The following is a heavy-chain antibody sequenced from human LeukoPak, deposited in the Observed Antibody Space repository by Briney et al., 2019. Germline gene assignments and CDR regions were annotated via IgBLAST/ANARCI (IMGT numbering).Heavy chain of an antibody. V-gene: IGHV1-18*01. Sequence: ASVTVSCKASGYTFTSYGISWVRQAPGQGLEWMGWISAYNGNTNYAQKLQGRVTMTTDTSTSTAYMELRSLRSDDTAVYYCARVEVDIVATGAFDIWGQGTMVTVSS. CDR2: ISAYNGNT. CDR3: ARVEVDIVATGAFDI. D-gene: IGHD5-12*01. CDR1: GYTFTSYG. J-gene: IGHJ3*02.